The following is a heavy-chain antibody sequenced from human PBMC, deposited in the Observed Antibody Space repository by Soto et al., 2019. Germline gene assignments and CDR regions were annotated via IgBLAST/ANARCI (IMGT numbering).Heavy chain of an antibody. V-gene: IGHV1-18*04. CDR2: ISAYNGNA. Sequence: GGSGKVCFKASGYPVTSYGISLVRQAPGQGLEWMGWISAYNGNANYSHKLHVRVTMTTDTSTSTAYMELRSLRSYDTAVYYCAIKREWEPDSWGHGTKVTGSS. CDR1: GYPVTSYG. D-gene: IGHD1-26*01. J-gene: IGHJ5*01. CDR3: AIKREWEPDS.